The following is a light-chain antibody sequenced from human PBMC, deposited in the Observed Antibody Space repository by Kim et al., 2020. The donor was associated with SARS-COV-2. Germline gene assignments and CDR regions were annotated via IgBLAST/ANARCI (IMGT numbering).Light chain of an antibody. V-gene: IGLV2-8*01. CDR3: SSYAGSNRV. CDR2: EVS. CDR1: SSDVGGDNY. J-gene: IGLJ1*01. Sequence: PGQSVTITCTGTSSDVGGDNYGSWYQQRPGTAPKLMIYEVSKRPSGVPDRFSGSKSGNTASLTVSGLQAEDEADYYCSSYAGSNRVFGTGTKVTVL.